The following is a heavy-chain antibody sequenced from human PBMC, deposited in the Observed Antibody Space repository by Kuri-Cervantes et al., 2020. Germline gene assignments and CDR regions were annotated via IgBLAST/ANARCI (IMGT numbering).Heavy chain of an antibody. CDR1: GFTSRKYW. D-gene: IGHD4-17*01. J-gene: IGHJ3*02. V-gene: IGHV3-7*01. CDR3: ARANDYGDNLPWGGFDI. CDR2: IEEDGSEK. Sequence: GESLKISCAASGFTSRKYWMTWVRQAPRKGLEWVAHIEEDGSEKHYVDSVKGRFTISRDNARNTLYLQMNSLRVEDTALYYCARANDYGDNLPWGGFDIWGQGTLVTVSS.